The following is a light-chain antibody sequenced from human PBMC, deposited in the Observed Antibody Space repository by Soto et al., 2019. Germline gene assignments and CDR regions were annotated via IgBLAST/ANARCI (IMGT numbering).Light chain of an antibody. CDR3: QHYNSYSEA. CDR1: QTISSW. Sequence: DIQMTQSPSTLSGSVGDRVTIGCQASQTISSWLAWYQQKPGKAPKLLIYKASTLKSGVPSRFSGSGSGTEFTLTISSLQPDDFATYYCQHYNSYSEAFGQGTKVDIK. V-gene: IGKV1-5*03. J-gene: IGKJ1*01. CDR2: KAS.